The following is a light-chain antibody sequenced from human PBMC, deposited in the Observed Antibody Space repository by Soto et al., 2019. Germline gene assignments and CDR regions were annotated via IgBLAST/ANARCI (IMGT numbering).Light chain of an antibody. Sequence: EIVLTQSPGTLSLSPGERATLSCRASQSLSSSYLAWYQQRPGQAPRLLIYGASSRANGAPDRFSGSGSGTDFTLIISRLEPEDFAVYYCQQYSRLPFTFGPGTRVDIK. V-gene: IGKV3-20*01. CDR2: GAS. CDR3: QQYSRLPFT. J-gene: IGKJ3*01. CDR1: QSLSSSY.